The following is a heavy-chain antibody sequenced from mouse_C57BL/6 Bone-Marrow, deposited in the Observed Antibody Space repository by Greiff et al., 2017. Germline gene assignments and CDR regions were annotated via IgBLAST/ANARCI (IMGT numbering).Heavy chain of an antibody. Sequence: EVKVEESGGGLVQPGGSMKLSCAASGFTFSDAWMDWVRQSPEKGLEWVAEIRNKANNHATYYAESVKGRFTISRDDSKSSVYLQMNSLRAEDTGIYYCTRITTVVATNWYFDVWGTGTTVTVSS. J-gene: IGHJ1*03. CDR1: GFTFSDAW. CDR3: TRITTVVATNWYFDV. D-gene: IGHD1-1*01. CDR2: IRNKANNHAT. V-gene: IGHV6-6*01.